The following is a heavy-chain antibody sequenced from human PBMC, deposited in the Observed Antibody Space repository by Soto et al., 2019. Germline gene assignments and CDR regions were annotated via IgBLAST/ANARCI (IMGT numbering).Heavy chain of an antibody. CDR2: ISPSSGGT. J-gene: IGHJ4*02. CDR1: GYTFTDSH. CDR3: ATVLGSGRIP. V-gene: IGHV1-2*02. Sequence: QVQLVQSGAEVKKPGASVKVSCKTSGYTFTDSHMHWVRQAPGQGLEWMGWISPSSGGTNFARKFQARVTLTRDTSISTAYMEVTSLKSDNTAVYYCATVLGSGRIPWGQGTLVTVTS. D-gene: IGHD6-25*01.